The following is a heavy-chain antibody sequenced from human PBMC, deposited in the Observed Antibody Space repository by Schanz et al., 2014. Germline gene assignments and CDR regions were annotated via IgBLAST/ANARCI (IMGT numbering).Heavy chain of an antibody. V-gene: IGHV3-23*01. J-gene: IGHJ4*02. CDR3: VKTDAGWRFDY. CDR1: GFTFTTFA. CDR2: ISDRGDGT. D-gene: IGHD2-21*01. Sequence: EQVLESGGGFVQPGGSLRLSCATSGFTFTTFAMTWVRQAPGKGLEWVSGISDRGDGTNYGDSVRGRFTISRDNSRNTVYLQMNXXXXXXXATYYCVKTDAGWRFDYWGQGTLVIVSS.